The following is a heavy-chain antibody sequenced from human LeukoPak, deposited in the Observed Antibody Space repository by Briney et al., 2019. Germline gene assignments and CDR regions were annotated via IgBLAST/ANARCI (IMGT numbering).Heavy chain of an antibody. J-gene: IGHJ4*02. Sequence: ASVKVSCKASGGTFSSYAISWVRQAPGQGLEWMGRIIPIFGTANYAQEFQGRVTITADKSTSTAYMELSSLRSEDTAVYYCARDGGEYCSSTSCDPGYWGQGTLVTVSS. CDR3: ARDGGEYCSSTSCDPGY. D-gene: IGHD2-2*01. V-gene: IGHV1-69*06. CDR1: GGTFSSYA. CDR2: IIPIFGTA.